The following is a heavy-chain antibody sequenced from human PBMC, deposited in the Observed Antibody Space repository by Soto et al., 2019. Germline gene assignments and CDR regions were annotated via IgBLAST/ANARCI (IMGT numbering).Heavy chain of an antibody. V-gene: IGHV4-39*01. CDR2: MYYSGTT. D-gene: IGHD6-13*01. CDR3: TIVRPTSNWYSFDI. CDR1: GGSISSGTYY. Sequence: QLRLQESGPGLVRPSEPLSLTCTVSGGSISSGTYYWGWIRQSPGKGLEWIGSMYYSGTTYYNPSLKSRAPISVDMSKNQFSLKLSSVTAADTAVYFCTIVRPTSNWYSFDIWGQGTLVTVS. J-gene: IGHJ3*02.